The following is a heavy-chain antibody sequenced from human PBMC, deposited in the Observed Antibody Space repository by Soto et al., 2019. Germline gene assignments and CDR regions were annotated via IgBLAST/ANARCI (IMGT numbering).Heavy chain of an antibody. CDR2: ISSSGTGI. J-gene: IGHJ3*02. V-gene: IGHV3-11*01. CDR1: VFTFRDYY. Sequence: LRLSCAASVFTFRDYYMTWIRQTPGKGLEWVSYISSSGTGIYYPDSVKGRLTISRDNAKNSLYLQMSSLRAEDTALYYCARAYSDAFDIWGHGTMVTVS. CDR3: ARAYSDAFDI. D-gene: IGHD2-21*01.